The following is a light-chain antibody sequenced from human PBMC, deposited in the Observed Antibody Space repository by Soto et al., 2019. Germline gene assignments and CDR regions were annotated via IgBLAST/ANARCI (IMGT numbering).Light chain of an antibody. V-gene: IGKV3-15*01. CDR1: QSVNSN. J-gene: IGKJ1*01. CDR3: QQYNNRPQWT. CDR2: GAS. Sequence: EIVMTQSPATLSVSPGERATLSCRASQSVNSNLAWYQHKPGQPPRLLIYGASTRATGIPARFSGSGSGTEFTLTISSLQSEDFAVYYCQQYNNRPQWTFGQGTKVEVK.